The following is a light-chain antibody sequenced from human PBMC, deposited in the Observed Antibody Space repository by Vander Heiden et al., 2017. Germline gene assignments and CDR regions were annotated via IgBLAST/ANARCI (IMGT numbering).Light chain of an antibody. Sequence: SYELPQPPSVSVSPGQTASITCSGDKLGDKYACWYQQKPGQSPVLVIYQDSKRPSGIPERFSGSNSGNTATLTISGTQAMDEADYYCQAWDISTGGVFGGGTKLTVL. J-gene: IGLJ2*01. CDR3: QAWDISTGGV. CDR1: KLGDKY. V-gene: IGLV3-1*01. CDR2: QDS.